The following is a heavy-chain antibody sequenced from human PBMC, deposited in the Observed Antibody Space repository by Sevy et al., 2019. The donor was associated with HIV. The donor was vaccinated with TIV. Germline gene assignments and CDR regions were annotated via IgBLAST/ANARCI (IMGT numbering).Heavy chain of an antibody. V-gene: IGHV3-7*01. J-gene: IGHJ6*02. Sequence: GGSLRLSCAASGFTFSSHWMSWVRQAPGKGLEWVANIKQDGSDKYYVDSVKGRFTISGDNDKNSLSLHMNSLRAEDTDVYYCARDTGGIGMDVWGQGTTATASS. CDR3: ARDTGGIGMDV. CDR1: GFTFSSHW. D-gene: IGHD6-13*01. CDR2: IKQDGSDK.